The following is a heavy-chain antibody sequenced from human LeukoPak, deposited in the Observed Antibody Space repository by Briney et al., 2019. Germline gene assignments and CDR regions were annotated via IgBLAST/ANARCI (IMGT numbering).Heavy chain of an antibody. CDR1: GFTFSTYA. CDR3: AKLKGRHLVVVTTTGRYFDY. Sequence: PGRSLRLSCAASGFTFSTYAMHWVRQAPGKGLEWVAVISYDGSKKYYADSVKGRFTISRDNSKNTLYLQMNSLRAEDTAVYYCAKLKGRHLVVVTTTGRYFDYWGQGTLVTVSS. J-gene: IGHJ4*02. CDR2: ISYDGSKK. V-gene: IGHV3-30*18. D-gene: IGHD2-21*02.